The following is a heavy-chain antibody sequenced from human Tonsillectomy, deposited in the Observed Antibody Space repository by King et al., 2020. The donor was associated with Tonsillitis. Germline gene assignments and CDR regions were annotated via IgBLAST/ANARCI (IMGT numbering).Heavy chain of an antibody. J-gene: IGHJ4*02. V-gene: IGHV3-23*04. Sequence: VQLVESGGDLVQPGGSLRLSCVASGFTFNTYAMSWVRQAPGKGLEWVSGISGGGGRTYHADSVKGRFTISRDNSKNTLYLQMNSLRAEDTAIYYCAKDRGYSGYDLSPFDYWGQGTLVTVSS. CDR1: GFTFNTYA. CDR2: ISGGGGRT. D-gene: IGHD5-12*01. CDR3: AKDRGYSGYDLSPFDY.